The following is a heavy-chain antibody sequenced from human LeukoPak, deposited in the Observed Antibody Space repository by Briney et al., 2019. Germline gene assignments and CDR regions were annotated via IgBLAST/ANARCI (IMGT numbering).Heavy chain of an antibody. CDR3: AKGGGYSSGWYYFDY. CDR1: GFTFDGYA. D-gene: IGHD6-19*01. V-gene: IGHV3-9*01. J-gene: IGHJ4*02. Sequence: GRSLRLACAASGFTFDGYAMHWVRHAPGRGREWVSGISWHRGSIGYAVSVKGRFTISRDYAKNSLYLQMNSLRAEDTALYYCAKGGGYSSGWYYFDYWGQGTLVTVSS. CDR2: ISWHRGSI.